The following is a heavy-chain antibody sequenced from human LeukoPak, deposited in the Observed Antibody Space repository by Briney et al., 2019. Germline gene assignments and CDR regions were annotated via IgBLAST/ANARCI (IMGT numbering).Heavy chain of an antibody. Sequence: GRSLRLSCAASGFTFSSYGMHWVRQAPGKGLEWVAVISYDGSNKYYADSVKGRFTISRDNSKNTLYLQMNRLRAEDTAVYYCAKDQIQLWDYFDYWGQGTVVTVFS. D-gene: IGHD5-18*01. CDR1: GFTFSSYG. CDR3: AKDQIQLWDYFDY. J-gene: IGHJ4*02. V-gene: IGHV3-30*18. CDR2: ISYDGSNK.